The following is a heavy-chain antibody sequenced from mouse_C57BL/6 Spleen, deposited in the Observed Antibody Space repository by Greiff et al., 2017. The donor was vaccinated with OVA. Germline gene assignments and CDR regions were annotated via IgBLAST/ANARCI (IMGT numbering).Heavy chain of an antibody. CDR1: GYTFTSYW. D-gene: IGHD1-1*01. Sequence: QVQLQQPGTELVKPGASVKLSCKASGYTFTSYWMHWVKQRPGQGLEWIGNINPSNGGTNYNEKFKSKATLTVDKSSSTAYMQLSSLTSEDSVVYYCARSYYGSSYDYAMDYWGQGTSVTVSS. CDR3: ARSYYGSSYDYAMDY. V-gene: IGHV1-53*01. J-gene: IGHJ4*01. CDR2: INPSNGGT.